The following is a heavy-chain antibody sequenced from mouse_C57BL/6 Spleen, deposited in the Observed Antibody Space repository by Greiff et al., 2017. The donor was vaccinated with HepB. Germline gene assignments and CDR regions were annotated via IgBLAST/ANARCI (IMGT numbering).Heavy chain of an antibody. Sequence: VQLQQPGAELVKPGASVKLSCKASAYTFTSYWMHWVKQRPGQGLEWIGMIHPNSGSTNYNEKFKSKATLTVDKSSSTAYMQLSSLTSEDSAVYYCARRPGSYFDYWGQGTTLTVSS. J-gene: IGHJ2*01. CDR2: IHPNSGST. CDR1: AYTFTSYW. V-gene: IGHV1-64*01. CDR3: ARRPGSYFDY.